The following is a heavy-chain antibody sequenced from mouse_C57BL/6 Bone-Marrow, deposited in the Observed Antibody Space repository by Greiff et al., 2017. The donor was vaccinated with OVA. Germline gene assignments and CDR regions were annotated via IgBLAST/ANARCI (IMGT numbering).Heavy chain of an antibody. CDR1: GYTFTSYW. CDR2: IHPNSGST. J-gene: IGHJ1*03. Sequence: VPLQQPGAALVKPGASVKLSCKASGYTFTSYWMHWVKPRPGQGLEWIGMIHPNSGSTTSPEKFKSKAPLTVDKSSRTAYMQLSSLTSEDSAVYYCARSYYGNSWYFDVGGTGTTVTVSS. CDR3: ARSYYGNSWYFDV. D-gene: IGHD2-1*01. V-gene: IGHV1-64*01.